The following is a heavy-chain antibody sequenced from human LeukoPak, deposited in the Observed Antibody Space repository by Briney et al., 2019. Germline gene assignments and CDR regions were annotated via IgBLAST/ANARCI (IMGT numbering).Heavy chain of an antibody. Sequence: PGGSLRLSCAASGFTVSSNYMSWVRQAPGKGLEWVSVIYSGGSTYYADSVKGRFTISRDNSKNTLYLQMNSLRAEDTAVYYCARVIKPLDYYGSGSYLDYWGQGTLVTVS. CDR2: IYSGGST. V-gene: IGHV3-66*01. CDR3: ARVIKPLDYYGSGSYLDY. CDR1: GFTVSSNY. J-gene: IGHJ4*02. D-gene: IGHD3-10*01.